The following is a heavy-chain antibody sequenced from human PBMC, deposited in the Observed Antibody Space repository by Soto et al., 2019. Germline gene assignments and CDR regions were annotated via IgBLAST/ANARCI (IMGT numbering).Heavy chain of an antibody. V-gene: IGHV3-23*01. CDR3: AKFFVETGSNSGWPWSYHY. Sequence: EVQLLESGGGLVQPGRSLRLSCAASGFTFSNYAMSWVRQAPGQGLDWVSAISGSGGTTYYADSVKGRFTISRDNSKNTLFLHTNSLRAEDAAVYYCAKFFVETGSNSGWPWSYHYWGQGTLVTVSS. CDR1: GFTFSNYA. D-gene: IGHD6-25*01. CDR2: ISGSGGTT. J-gene: IGHJ4*02.